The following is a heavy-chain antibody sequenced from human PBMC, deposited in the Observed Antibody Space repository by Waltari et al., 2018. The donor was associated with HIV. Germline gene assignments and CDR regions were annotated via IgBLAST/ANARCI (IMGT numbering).Heavy chain of an antibody. D-gene: IGHD3-3*02. J-gene: IGHJ5*02. V-gene: IGHV1-3*01. CDR1: GYTFTSYA. Sequence: QVQLVQSGAEVKKPGASVKVSCKASGYTFTSYAMHWVRQAPGQRLEWMGWINAGNGNTKYSQKFQGRVTITRDTSASTAYMELSSLRSEDTAVYYCARDGEHFWSGPLRSGFDPWGQGTLVTVSS. CDR2: INAGNGNT. CDR3: ARDGEHFWSGPLRSGFDP.